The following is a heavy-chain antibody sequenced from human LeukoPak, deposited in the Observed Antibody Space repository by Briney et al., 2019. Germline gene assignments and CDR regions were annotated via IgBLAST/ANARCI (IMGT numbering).Heavy chain of an antibody. V-gene: IGHV1-8*01. CDR2: MNPNSGNT. D-gene: IGHD1-26*01. CDR1: GYTFTSYD. Sequence: ASVKVSCKASGYTFTSYDINWVRQATGQGLEWMGWMNPNSGNTGYAQKFQGRVTRTRNTSISTAYMELSSLRSEDTAVYYCARLVGGSYHFDYWGQGTLVTVSS. CDR3: ARLVGGSYHFDY. J-gene: IGHJ4*02.